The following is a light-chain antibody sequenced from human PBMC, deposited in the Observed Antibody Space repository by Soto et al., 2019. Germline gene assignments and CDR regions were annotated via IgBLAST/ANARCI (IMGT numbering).Light chain of an antibody. V-gene: IGKV1-39*01. CDR2: TAS. Sequence: DIQLTESPSSLSASVGDTVTITCRASQGISSYLGWCQQKPGKPPELLIYTASTLQSGVPSRFRGSGSGTDFTLTISSLQPEDFGTYYCQKSYSTPTTCGQGTRLEIK. CDR3: QKSYSTPTT. CDR1: QGISSY. J-gene: IGKJ5*01.